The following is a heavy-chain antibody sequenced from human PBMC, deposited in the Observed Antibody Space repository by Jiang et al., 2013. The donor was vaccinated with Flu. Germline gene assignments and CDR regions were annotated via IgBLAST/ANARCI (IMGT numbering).Heavy chain of an antibody. J-gene: IGHJ4*02. V-gene: IGHV3-7*03. CDR2: IKQDGSEK. Sequence: QLVESGGGLVXPGGSLRLSCAASGFTFSNYWMNWVRQAPGKGLEWVANIKQDGSEKYYVDSVKGRFTISRDNAKNSLYLQMNSLRAEDTAVYYCAGGATCCFDYWGLGTLVTVSS. D-gene: IGHD3-16*01. CDR1: GFTFSNYW. CDR3: AGGATCCFDY.